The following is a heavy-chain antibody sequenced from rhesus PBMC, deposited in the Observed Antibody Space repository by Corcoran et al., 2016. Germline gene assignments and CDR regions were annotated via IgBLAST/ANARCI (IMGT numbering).Heavy chain of an antibody. CDR2: FYPSDFES. CDR3: AKGMDLAAAGPLDY. CDR1: GYSFTSYW. D-gene: IGHD6-25*01. Sequence: EVQLVQSGAEVKRPGESLKISCRTSGYSFTSYWLSWVRQMPGKGLEWLGAFYPSDFESRYNPSFQGQVTISADKSITTAYLQWSRLKTSDTATYYCAKGMDLAAAGPLDYWGQGVLVTVSS. V-gene: IGHV5-20*01. J-gene: IGHJ4*01.